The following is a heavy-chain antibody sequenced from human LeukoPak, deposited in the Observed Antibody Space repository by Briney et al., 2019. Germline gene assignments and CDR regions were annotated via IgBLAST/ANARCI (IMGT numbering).Heavy chain of an antibody. CDR3: ARVDTVMAYYFDL. CDR1: GFTVSTDC. CDR2: IYSGGTT. D-gene: IGHD5-18*01. V-gene: IGHV3-53*04. J-gene: IGHJ4*02. Sequence: GRCLRLSCAASGFTVSTDCMTWVRQAPGKGLEWVLTIYSGGTTYYADSVMVRFTISRHNSRNTLYLQMNSLRAQDTAVYYCARVDTVMAYYFDLWGQGTLVTVSS.